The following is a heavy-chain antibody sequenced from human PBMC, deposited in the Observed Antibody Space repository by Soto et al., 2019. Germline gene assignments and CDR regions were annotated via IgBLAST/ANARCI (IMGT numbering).Heavy chain of an antibody. CDR3: AKGEDDYVWGSYRYLYYFDY. CDR1: GFTFSSYA. V-gene: IGHV3-23*01. D-gene: IGHD3-16*02. Sequence: GGSLRLSCAASGFTFSSYAMSWVRQAPGKGLELVSAISGSGGSTYYADSVKGRFTISRDNSKNTLYLQMNSLRAEDTAVYYCAKGEDDYVWGSYRYLYYFDYWGQGTLVTVSS. J-gene: IGHJ4*02. CDR2: ISGSGGST.